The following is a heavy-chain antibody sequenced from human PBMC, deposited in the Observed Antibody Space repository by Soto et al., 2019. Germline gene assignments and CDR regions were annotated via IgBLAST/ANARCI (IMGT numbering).Heavy chain of an antibody. CDR2: IYWDDDK. V-gene: IGHV2-5*02. Sequence: QITLKESGPTLVEPTQTLTLTCTFSGFSLITTGSGVAWIRQPPGKALEWLALIYWDDDKRYSPSLKSRLTTKDTSKNQVVLTMTNMDPVDTGTYFCVHLMTAVTTFGMDVWGQGTAVTVSS. J-gene: IGHJ6*02. D-gene: IGHD4-17*01. CDR1: GFSLITTGSG. CDR3: VHLMTAVTTFGMDV.